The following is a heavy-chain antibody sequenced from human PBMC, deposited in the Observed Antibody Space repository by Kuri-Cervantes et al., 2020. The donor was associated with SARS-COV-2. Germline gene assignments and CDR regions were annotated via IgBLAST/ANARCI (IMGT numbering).Heavy chain of an antibody. CDR1: GFIFEKYA. CDR2: ISWNGGSV. V-gene: IGHV3-9*01. Sequence: GGSLRLSCVVSGFIFEKYAMHWVRQAPGKGLEWVSGISWNGGSVGYAGSVKGRFTISRDNAKNSLYLQMNSLRAEDTAVYYCAKGLEGTGDLDFWGQGTLVTVSS. J-gene: IGHJ4*02. D-gene: IGHD6-19*01. CDR3: AKGLEGTGDLDF.